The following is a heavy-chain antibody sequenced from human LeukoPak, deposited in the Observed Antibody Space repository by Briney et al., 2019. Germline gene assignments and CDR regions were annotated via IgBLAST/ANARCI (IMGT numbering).Heavy chain of an antibody. CDR1: GFTFTSSA. Sequence: ASVKVSCKASGFTFTSSAVQWVRQARGQRLEWIGWIVVGSGNTNYAQKFQERVTITRDMSTSTAYMELSSLRSEDTAVYYCAAGRVAAAHYFDYWGQGTLVTVSS. CDR3: AAGRVAAAHYFDY. V-gene: IGHV1-58*01. CDR2: IVVGSGNT. D-gene: IGHD6-13*01. J-gene: IGHJ4*02.